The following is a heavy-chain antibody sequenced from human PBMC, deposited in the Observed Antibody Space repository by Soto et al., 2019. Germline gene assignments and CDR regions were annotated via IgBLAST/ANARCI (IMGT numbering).Heavy chain of an antibody. Sequence: QAGGSLRLSCAASGFTFSSYGMHWVRQAPGKGLEWVAVIWYDGSNKYYADSVKGRFTISRDNSKNTLYLQMNSLRAEDTAVYYCARDRMVTGTTSRVYYGMDVWGQGTTVTVSS. J-gene: IGHJ6*02. D-gene: IGHD1-7*01. CDR3: ARDRMVTGTTSRVYYGMDV. CDR2: IWYDGSNK. V-gene: IGHV3-33*01. CDR1: GFTFSSYG.